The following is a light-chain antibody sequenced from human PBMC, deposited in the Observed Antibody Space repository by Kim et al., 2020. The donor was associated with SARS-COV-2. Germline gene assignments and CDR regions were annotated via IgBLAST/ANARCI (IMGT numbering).Light chain of an antibody. Sequence: SYELTQPPSVSLAPGKTARITCGGSNIGSKSVHWYQQKPGQAPLLVISYDSDLPSGIPERFSGSNSGNTATLTISWVEAGDEADYYCQVWDSTSDHRVVF. CDR1: NIGSKS. J-gene: IGLJ2*01. CDR2: YDS. CDR3: QVWDSTSDHRVV. V-gene: IGLV3-21*04.